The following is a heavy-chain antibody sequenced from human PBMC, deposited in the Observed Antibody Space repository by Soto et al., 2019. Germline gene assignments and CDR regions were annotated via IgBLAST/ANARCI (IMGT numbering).Heavy chain of an antibody. CDR3: ARYWGYCSGGSCYSDAFDI. D-gene: IGHD2-15*01. CDR2: ISAYNGNT. CDR1: GYTFTSYG. J-gene: IGHJ3*02. V-gene: IGHV1-18*01. Sequence: QVQLVQSGAEVKKPGASVKVSCKASGYTFTSYGISWVRQAPGQGLEWMGWISAYNGNTNYAQKLQGRVTMTTDTSSSTAYMELRCLRSNDTAVYYCARYWGYCSGGSCYSDAFDIWGQGTMVTVSS.